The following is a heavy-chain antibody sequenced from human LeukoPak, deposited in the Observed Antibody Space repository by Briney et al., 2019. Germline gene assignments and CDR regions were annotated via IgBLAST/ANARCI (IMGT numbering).Heavy chain of an antibody. CDR3: ASLSTMALYYYYMDV. CDR1: GYTFTGYY. Sequence: GASVKVSCKASGYTFTGYYMHWVRQAPGQGLEWMGWINPNSGGTNYAQKFQGRVTMTRDTSISTACMELSRLRSDDTAVYYCASLSTMALYYYYMDVWGKGTTVTVSS. CDR2: INPNSGGT. D-gene: IGHD3-10*01. V-gene: IGHV1-2*02. J-gene: IGHJ6*03.